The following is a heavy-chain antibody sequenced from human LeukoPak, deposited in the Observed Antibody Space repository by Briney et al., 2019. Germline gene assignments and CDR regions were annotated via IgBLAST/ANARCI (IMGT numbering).Heavy chain of an antibody. J-gene: IGHJ4*02. V-gene: IGHV3-74*01. Sequence: GGSLRLSCAASGFTFSNFWMHWVRQAPGKGLVWVSRINSDGSSTSYADSVKGRVTISRVNAKKTLYLQMNSLRAEDTAVYYCARGRSGHYFDYWGQGTLVTVSS. CDR1: GFTFSNFW. CDR2: INSDGSST. CDR3: ARGRSGHYFDY. D-gene: IGHD5-12*01.